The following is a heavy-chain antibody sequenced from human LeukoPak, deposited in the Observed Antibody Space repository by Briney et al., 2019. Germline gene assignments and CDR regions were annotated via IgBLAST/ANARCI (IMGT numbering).Heavy chain of an antibody. V-gene: IGHV3-74*01. J-gene: IGHJ4*02. CDR1: GFTFSSYA. CDR3: ARMGDYGDFDY. Sequence: GGSLRLSCAASGFTFSSYAMSWVRQAPGKGLVWVSRINSDGSSTSYADSVKGRFTISRDNAKNTLYLQMTSLRAEDTAVYYCARMGDYGDFDYWGQGTVVTVSS. D-gene: IGHD4-17*01. CDR2: INSDGSST.